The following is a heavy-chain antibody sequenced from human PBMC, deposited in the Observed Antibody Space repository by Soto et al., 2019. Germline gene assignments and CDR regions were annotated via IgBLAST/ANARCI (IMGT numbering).Heavy chain of an antibody. J-gene: IGHJ4*02. D-gene: IGHD6-19*01. CDR1: GYTFTDYY. CDR3: TRASAVAGGSSNSLPNDY. CDR2: INPSSGAT. Sequence: QVQLVQSGAEVKKPGASVKVSCKASGYTFTDYYMHWVRQAPGQGLEWMGWINPSSGATSYAQNFQGRVTMTRDTSISTFYMELSRLSSDDTAIYYCTRASAVAGGSSNSLPNDYWGQETLVTVSS. V-gene: IGHV1-2*02.